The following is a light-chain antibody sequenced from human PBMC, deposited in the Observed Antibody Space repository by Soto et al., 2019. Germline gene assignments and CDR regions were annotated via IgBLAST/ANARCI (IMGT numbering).Light chain of an antibody. J-gene: IGKJ1*01. Sequence: IVLTQSPGTLSLSPGERATLSCRASQSVSSYLAWYQQKPGQAPRLLIYGASSRATGIPNRFSGSGSGTDFTLTISRLEPEDVAVYYCQQYGSSSRTFGQGTKVEIK. CDR1: QSVSSY. CDR3: QQYGSSSRT. CDR2: GAS. V-gene: IGKV3-20*01.